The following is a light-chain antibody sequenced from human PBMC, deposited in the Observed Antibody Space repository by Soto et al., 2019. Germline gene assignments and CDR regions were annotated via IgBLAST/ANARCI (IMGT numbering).Light chain of an antibody. J-gene: IGLJ1*01. CDR1: SSNIGAGYD. CDR3: QSYDTSLSGFYV. V-gene: IGLV1-40*01. CDR2: GNS. Sequence: QSVLTQPPSVSGAPGQRVTISCTGSSSNIGAGYDVHWYQQVPGTAPKLLIYGNSNRPSGVPDRFSGSKSGTSASLAITGLHAEDEADYYCQSYDTSLSGFYVFGTGTKLTVL.